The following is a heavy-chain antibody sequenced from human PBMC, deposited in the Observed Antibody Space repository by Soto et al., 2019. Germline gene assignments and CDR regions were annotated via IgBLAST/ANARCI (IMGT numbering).Heavy chain of an antibody. CDR2: ISHDESIK. CDR3: AQSVYTSGRADVFGV. D-gene: IGHD6-19*01. J-gene: IGHJ3*01. Sequence: QKQLVESGGGVFQPGRSLKLSCAASGFAFSSSVMQWVRQTPDKGLEWVAVISHDESIKIYADSVKGRFTISRDVSKNTRYVEMNGLRTEDAAVYYCAQSVYTSGRADVFGVWGQGTVVAVSS. V-gene: IGHV3-30*18. CDR1: GFAFSSSV.